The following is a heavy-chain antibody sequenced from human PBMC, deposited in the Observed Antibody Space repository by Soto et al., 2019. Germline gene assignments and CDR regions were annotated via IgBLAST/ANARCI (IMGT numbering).Heavy chain of an antibody. Sequence: PSETLSLTCTVSGGSISSYYWSWIRQPPGKGLEWIGYIYYSGSTNYNPSLKSRVTISVDTSKNQFSLKLSSVTAADTAVYYCARVPTIAAEDYWGQGTLVTVSS. CDR3: ARVPTIAAEDY. CDR1: GGSISSYY. J-gene: IGHJ4*02. D-gene: IGHD6-13*01. CDR2: IYYSGST. V-gene: IGHV4-59*01.